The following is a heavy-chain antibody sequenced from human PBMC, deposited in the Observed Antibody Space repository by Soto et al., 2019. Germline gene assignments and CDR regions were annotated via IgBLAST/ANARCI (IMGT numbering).Heavy chain of an antibody. D-gene: IGHD2-8*02. CDR1: GGSISSGDYY. CDR3: AIFGGGGVAMVHKS. Sequence: QVQLQESGPGLVKPSQTLSLTCTVSGGSISSGDYYWSWIRQPPGKGLEWIGYIYYSGSTYYNPSLKSRVSIAVIMSRHQLSVKLRSAPAADPAVYCCAIFGGGGVAMVHKSWGQGTLV. J-gene: IGHJ5*02. V-gene: IGHV4-30-4*01. CDR2: IYYSGST.